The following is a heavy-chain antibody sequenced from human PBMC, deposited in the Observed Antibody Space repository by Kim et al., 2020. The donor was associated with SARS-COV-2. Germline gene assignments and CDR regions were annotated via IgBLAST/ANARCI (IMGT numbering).Heavy chain of an antibody. V-gene: IGHV3-21*01. CDR2: ISSSSSYI. J-gene: IGHJ5*02. CDR3: ARDASAPAESHNWFDP. CDR1: GFTFSSYS. Sequence: GGSLRLSCAASGFTFSSYSMNWVRQAPGKGLEWVSSISSSSSYIYYADSVKGRFTISRDNAKNSLYLQMNSLRAEDTAVYYCARDASAPAESHNWFDPWGQGTLVTVSS.